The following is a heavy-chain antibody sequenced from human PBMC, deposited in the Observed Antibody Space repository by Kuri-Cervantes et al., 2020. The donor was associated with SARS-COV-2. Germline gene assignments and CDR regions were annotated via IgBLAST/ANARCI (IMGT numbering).Heavy chain of an antibody. CDR2: INPSGGST. CDR1: GYTFTSYY. CDR3: ARDFSGGQLLSGWSRQTYYYYYYMDV. J-gene: IGHJ6*03. D-gene: IGHD2-2*01. Sequence: ASVKVSCKASGYTFTSYYMHWVRQAPGQGLEWMGIINPSGGSTSYAQKFQGRVTKTRDTSTSTVYMELSSLRSEDTAVYYCARDFSGGQLLSGWSRQTYYYYYYMDVWSKGTTVTVSS. V-gene: IGHV1-46*01.